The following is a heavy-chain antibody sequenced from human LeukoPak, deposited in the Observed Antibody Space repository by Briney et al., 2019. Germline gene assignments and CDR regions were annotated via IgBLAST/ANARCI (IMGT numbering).Heavy chain of an antibody. J-gene: IGHJ5*02. CDR1: GYTFTDNY. D-gene: IGHD3-16*02. CDR2: INPNSGGT. CDR3: ARDRGSYRFDT. Sequence: ASVTVSFKASGYTFTDNYMHWVRQAPGQGLEWMGWINPNSGGTKYALQFQGRVTMTRDTSISTAYLELSRLRSDDTAVYYCARDRGSYRFDTWGQGTLVTVSS. V-gene: IGHV1-2*02.